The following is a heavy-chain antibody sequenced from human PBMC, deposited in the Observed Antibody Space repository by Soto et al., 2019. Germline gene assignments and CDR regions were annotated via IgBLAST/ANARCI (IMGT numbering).Heavy chain of an antibody. V-gene: IGHV3-23*01. J-gene: IGHJ4*02. CDR1: GFTFSSYA. Sequence: GGSLRLSCAASGFTFSSYAMSWVRQAPGKGLEWVSAISGSGGSTYYADSVKGRFTISRDNSKNTLYLQMNSLRAEDTAVYYCAKWLWFGELWPQFDYWGQGTLVTVSS. D-gene: IGHD3-10*01. CDR2: ISGSGGST. CDR3: AKWLWFGELWPQFDY.